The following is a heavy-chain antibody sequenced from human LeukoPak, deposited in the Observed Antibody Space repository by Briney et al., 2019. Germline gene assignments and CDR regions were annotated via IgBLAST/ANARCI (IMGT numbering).Heavy chain of an antibody. CDR1: GGSISSYY. J-gene: IGHJ4*02. Sequence: SETLSLTCTVSGGSISSYYWSWIRQPPGKGLEWIGYIYYNGSTNYNPSLKSRVTISVDTSKNQFSLKLSSVTAADTAVYYCARVTTRRVADYWGQGTLVTVSS. V-gene: IGHV4-59*01. D-gene: IGHD4-17*01. CDR2: IYYNGST. CDR3: ARVTTRRVADY.